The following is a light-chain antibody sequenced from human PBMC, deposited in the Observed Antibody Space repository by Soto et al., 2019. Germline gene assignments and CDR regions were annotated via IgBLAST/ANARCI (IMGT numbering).Light chain of an antibody. CDR1: QDISNY. CDR2: DAS. CDR3: QQYSHLIT. J-gene: IGKJ5*01. V-gene: IGKV1-33*01. Sequence: DIQMTQSPSSLSASVGNRVTITCQASQDISNYLNGYQQTLGKAPKLLIYDASNLETGVPSRFSGSGSGTDFTFTISSLQPEDIATYYCQQYSHLITFGQGTRLEIK.